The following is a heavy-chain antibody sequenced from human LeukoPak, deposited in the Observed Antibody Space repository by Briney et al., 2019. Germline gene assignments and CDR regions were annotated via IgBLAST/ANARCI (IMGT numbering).Heavy chain of an antibody. CDR3: ATAKGYCSGTSCSTNFDY. J-gene: IGHJ4*02. D-gene: IGHD2-2*01. Sequence: PSETLSLTCTVSGGSISSSSYYWGWIRQPPGKGLAWIESIYYSGSTYYNPSLKSRVTISVDTSKNQFSLKLSSVTAADTAVYYCATAKGYCSGTSCSTNFDYWGQGTLVTVSS. V-gene: IGHV4-39*01. CDR1: GGSISSSSYY. CDR2: IYYSGST.